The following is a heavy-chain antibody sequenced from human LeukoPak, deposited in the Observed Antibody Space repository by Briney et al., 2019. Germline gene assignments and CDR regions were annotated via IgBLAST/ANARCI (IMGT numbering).Heavy chain of an antibody. CDR3: ARFYELQDYRDHGYNWFDP. D-gene: IGHD4-17*01. CDR1: GGSISNHY. CDR2: IYYSGST. J-gene: IGHJ5*02. Sequence: SETLSLTCTVSGGSISNHYWSWIWQPPGKGLEWIGNIYYSGSTNYNPSLKSRVTISVDTSKNQFSLKLSSVTAADTAVYYCARFYELQDYRDHGYNWFDPWGQGTLVTVSS. V-gene: IGHV4-59*11.